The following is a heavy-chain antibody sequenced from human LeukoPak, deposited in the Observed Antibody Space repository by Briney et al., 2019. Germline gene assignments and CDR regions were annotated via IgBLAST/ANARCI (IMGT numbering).Heavy chain of an antibody. V-gene: IGHV1-18*01. D-gene: IGHD3-10*01. CDR3: ARDERTYGSGSYTY. CDR1: GYTFTSYG. CDR2: ISAYNGNT. Sequence: GASVKVSCKASGYTFTSYGISWVRQAPGQGLEWMGWISAYNGNTNYAQKLQGRVTMTTDTATSTAYMELRSLRSDDTAVYYCARDERTYGSGSYTYWGQGTLVTVSS. J-gene: IGHJ4*02.